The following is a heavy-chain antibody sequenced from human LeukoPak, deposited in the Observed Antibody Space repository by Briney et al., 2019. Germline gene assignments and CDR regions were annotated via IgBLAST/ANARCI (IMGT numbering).Heavy chain of an antibody. V-gene: IGHV4-59*01. Sequence: PSENLSLTCTVSGGSISSYYWSWIRQPPGKGLEWIGYIYYSGSTNYNPSLKSRVTISVDTSKNQFSLKLSSVTAADTAVYYCARGKYSYGYVAYWGQGTLVTVSS. CDR2: IYYSGST. J-gene: IGHJ4*02. CDR1: GGSISSYY. CDR3: ARGKYSYGYVAY. D-gene: IGHD5-18*01.